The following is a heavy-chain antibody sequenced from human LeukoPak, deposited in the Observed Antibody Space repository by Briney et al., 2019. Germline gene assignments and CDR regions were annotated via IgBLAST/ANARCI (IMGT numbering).Heavy chain of an antibody. CDR2: IYTSGST. CDR1: GGSFSGYY. Sequence: ASETLSLTCAVYGGSFSGYYWSWIRQPAGKGLERIGRIYTSGSTNYNPSLKSRVTMSVDTSKNQFSLKLSSVTAADTAVYYCARAAVVVPAAGGWFDPWGQGTLVTVSS. V-gene: IGHV4-59*10. J-gene: IGHJ5*02. CDR3: ARAAVVVPAAGGWFDP. D-gene: IGHD2-2*01.